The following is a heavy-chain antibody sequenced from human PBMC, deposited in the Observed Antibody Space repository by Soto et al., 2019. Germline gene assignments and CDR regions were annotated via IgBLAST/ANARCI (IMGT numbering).Heavy chain of an antibody. D-gene: IGHD1-26*01. J-gene: IGHJ6*02. Sequence: GGSLRLSCAASGFTFSSYEMNWVRQAPGKGLEWVSYISSSGSTIYYADSVKGRFTISRDNAKNSLYLQMNSLRAEDTAVYYCASPYSGHGGYYYYGMDVWGQGTTVTVSS. CDR1: GFTFSSYE. CDR2: ISSSGSTI. CDR3: ASPYSGHGGYYYYGMDV. V-gene: IGHV3-48*03.